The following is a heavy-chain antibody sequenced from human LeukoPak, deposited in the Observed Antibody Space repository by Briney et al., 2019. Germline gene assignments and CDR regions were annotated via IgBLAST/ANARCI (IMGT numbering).Heavy chain of an antibody. CDR3: ARVSVRYCSSTSCYKENWFDP. CDR1: GGSISSGGYY. Sequence: PSQTLSLTCTVSGGSISSGGYYWSWIRQPPGKGLEWIGYIYHSGSTYYNPSLKSRVTISVDRSKNQFSLKLSSVTAADTAVYYCARVSVRYCSSTSCYKENWFDPWGQGTLVTVSS. J-gene: IGHJ5*02. V-gene: IGHV4-30-2*01. D-gene: IGHD2-2*02. CDR2: IYHSGST.